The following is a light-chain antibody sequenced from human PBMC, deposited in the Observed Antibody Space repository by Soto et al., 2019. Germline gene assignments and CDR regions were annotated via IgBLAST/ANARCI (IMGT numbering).Light chain of an antibody. CDR3: SSYTTRSTYV. Sequence: QPALEERASVNGCTGQWMTNYCTGTSSDVGGYNYVSWYQQHPRKAPKLMISDVSNRPSGVSNRFSGSKSGNTASLAISGLQTEDEADYYCSSYTTRSTYVFGTGTKVTVL. CDR1: SSDVGGYNY. J-gene: IGLJ1*01. V-gene: IGLV2-14*01. CDR2: DVS.